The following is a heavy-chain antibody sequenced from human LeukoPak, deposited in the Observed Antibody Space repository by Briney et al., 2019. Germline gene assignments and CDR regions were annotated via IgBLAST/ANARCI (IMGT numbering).Heavy chain of an antibody. CDR1: GFTFSSYA. J-gene: IGHJ4*02. CDR3: ARVTLFFSGGPFDY. Sequence: GGSLRLSCAASGFTFSSYAMHWVRQALGKGLEWVAVISYDGSNKYYADSVKGRFTISRDNSKNTLYLQMNSLRAEDTAVYYCARVTLFFSGGPFDYWGQGTLVTVSS. V-gene: IGHV3-30*04. D-gene: IGHD3-3*01. CDR2: ISYDGSNK.